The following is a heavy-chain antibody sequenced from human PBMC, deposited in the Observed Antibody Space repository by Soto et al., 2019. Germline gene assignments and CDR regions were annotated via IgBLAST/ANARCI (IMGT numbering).Heavy chain of an antibody. CDR1: GGSFSGYY. V-gene: IGHV4-34*01. CDR2: INHSGST. Sequence: TSETLSLTCAVYGGSFSGYYWSWIRQPPGKGLEWIGEINHSGSTNYNPSLKSRVTISVDTSKNQFSLKLSSVTAADTAVYYCAREILLYGSGSYYLDYWGQGTLVTVSS. J-gene: IGHJ4*02. CDR3: AREILLYGSGSYYLDY. D-gene: IGHD3-10*01.